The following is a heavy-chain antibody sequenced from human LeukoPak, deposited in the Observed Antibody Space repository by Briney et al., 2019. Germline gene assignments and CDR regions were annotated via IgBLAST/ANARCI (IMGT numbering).Heavy chain of an antibody. CDR2: INHSGST. Sequence: TSETLSLTCAVYGGSFSGYYWSWIRQPPGKGLEWIGEINHSGSTNYNPSLKSRVTISVDTSKNQFSLKLSSVTAADTAVYYCARHGGYYFDYWGQGTLVTVSS. D-gene: IGHD3-16*01. J-gene: IGHJ4*02. CDR1: GGSFSGYY. CDR3: ARHGGYYFDY. V-gene: IGHV4-34*01.